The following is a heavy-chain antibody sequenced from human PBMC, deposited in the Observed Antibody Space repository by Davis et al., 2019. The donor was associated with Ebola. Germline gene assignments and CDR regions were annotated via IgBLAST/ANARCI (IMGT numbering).Heavy chain of an antibody. V-gene: IGHV3-30*02. D-gene: IGHD6-19*01. CDR1: GFSFDAYA. CDR2: IWYEGTDG. Sequence: GESLKISCEASGFSFDAYAMHWVRQAPGKGLEWVSSIWYEGTDGYYADSVKGRFTISRDNAKNSLYLQMKSLRPEDTAFYYCVRSGGWYVAFEMWGQGTMVTVSS. CDR3: VRSGGWYVAFEM. J-gene: IGHJ3*02.